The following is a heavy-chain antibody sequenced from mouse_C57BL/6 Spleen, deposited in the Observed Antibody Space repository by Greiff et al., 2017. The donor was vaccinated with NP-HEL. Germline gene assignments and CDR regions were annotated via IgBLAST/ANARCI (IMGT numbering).Heavy chain of an antibody. CDR3: ARRRVTTVVEGYFDV. Sequence: QVQLQQSGPGLVQPSQSLSITCTVSGFSLTSYGVHWVRQSPGKGLEWLGVIWSGGSTDYNAAFISRLSISKDNSKSQVFFKMNSLQADDTAIYYCARRRVTTVVEGYFDVWGTGTTVTVSS. J-gene: IGHJ1*03. CDR1: GFSLTSYG. V-gene: IGHV2-2*01. D-gene: IGHD1-1*01. CDR2: IWSGGST.